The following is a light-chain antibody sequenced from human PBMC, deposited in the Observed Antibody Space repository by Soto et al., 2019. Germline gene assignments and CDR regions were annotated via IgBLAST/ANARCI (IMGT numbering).Light chain of an antibody. Sequence: SVLTQPPSVSGAPGQRVTISCTGSSSNIGAGYDVHWYQQLPGTAPKLLIYDNTNRPSGVPDRFSGSKSGTAASLAITGLQAEDEAGYYCQSFDSSLSVVFGGGTQLTVL. CDR2: DNT. V-gene: IGLV1-40*01. CDR3: QSFDSSLSVV. CDR1: SSNIGAGYD. J-gene: IGLJ7*01.